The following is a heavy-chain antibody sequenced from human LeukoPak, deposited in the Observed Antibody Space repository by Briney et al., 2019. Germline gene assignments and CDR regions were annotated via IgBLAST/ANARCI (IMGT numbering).Heavy chain of an antibody. CDR3: AREGYCSGGSCYSFDY. Sequence: ASVKVSCKASGYTFTSYGISWVRQAPGQGLEWMGWISAYNGNTNYAQKLQGRVTMTTDTSTSTAYMELRSLRSEDTAVYYCAREGYCSGGSCYSFDYWGQGTLVTVSS. CDR2: ISAYNGNT. J-gene: IGHJ4*02. CDR1: GYTFTSYG. D-gene: IGHD2-15*01. V-gene: IGHV1-18*01.